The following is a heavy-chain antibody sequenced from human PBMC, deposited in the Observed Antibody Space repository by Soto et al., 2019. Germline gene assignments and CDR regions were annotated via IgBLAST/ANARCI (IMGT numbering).Heavy chain of an antibody. Sequence: GGSLRLSCAASGFTFSSYAMSWVRQAPGKGLEWVSAISGSGGSTYYADSVKGRFTISRDNSKNTLYLQMNSLRAEDTAVYYCAKWGVPAASGEGISWFDPWGQGTLVTVSS. CDR3: AKWGVPAASGEGISWFDP. V-gene: IGHV3-23*01. D-gene: IGHD2-2*01. J-gene: IGHJ5*02. CDR1: GFTFSSYA. CDR2: ISGSGGST.